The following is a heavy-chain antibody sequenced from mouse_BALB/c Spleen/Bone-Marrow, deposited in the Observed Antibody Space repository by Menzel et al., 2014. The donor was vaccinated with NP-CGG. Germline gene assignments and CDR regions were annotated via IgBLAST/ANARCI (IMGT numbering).Heavy chain of an antibody. CDR1: GYIFTDYY. V-gene: IGHV1-84*02. J-gene: IGHJ1*01. Sequence: QVQLQQPGPELVKPGASVKISCKASGYIFTDYYINWVKQKPGQGLEWIGWIYPGSGNTKFNERFKGKATLTVDTSSSTAYMQLSSLTSEDTAVYFCARILYWYFDVWGAGTTVTVSS. CDR3: ARILYWYFDV. CDR2: IYPGSGNT.